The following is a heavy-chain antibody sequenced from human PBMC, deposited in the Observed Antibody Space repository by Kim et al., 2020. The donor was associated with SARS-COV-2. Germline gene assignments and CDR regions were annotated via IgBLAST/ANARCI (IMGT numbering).Heavy chain of an antibody. CDR2: EQ. J-gene: IGHJ5*02. D-gene: IGHD3-16*01. Sequence: EQYNLDAVKRRITISSDNAKNLMYLQMSGLRAEDTAVYYCARDIRGTWFDPWGQGTLVTVSS. CDR3: ARDIRGTWFDP. V-gene: IGHV3-7*01.